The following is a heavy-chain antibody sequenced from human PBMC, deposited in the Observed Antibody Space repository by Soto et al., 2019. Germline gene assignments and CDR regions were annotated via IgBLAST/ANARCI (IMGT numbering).Heavy chain of an antibody. V-gene: IGHV1-18*01. CDR1: CYTVTSYG. CDR2: ISAYNGNT. CDR3: ASDSLSTNMECYYGTDG. Sequence: QVQLVQSGAEVKKPGASVKVSCKASCYTVTSYGISWVRQAPGQGLEWMGWISAYNGNTNYAQKLQGRVTMTTDAATSTVFRDLRSMRSDDTSMYYCASDSLSTNMECYYGTDGWGQGSTVTDS. J-gene: IGHJ6*02. D-gene: IGHD1-1*01.